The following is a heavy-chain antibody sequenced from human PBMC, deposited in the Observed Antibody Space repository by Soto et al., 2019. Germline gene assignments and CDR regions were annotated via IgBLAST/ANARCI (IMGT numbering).Heavy chain of an antibody. CDR2: IYYNVNP. CDR1: GDSISSNY. J-gene: IGHJ4*02. Sequence: PSETLSLTCTVSGDSISSNYWSWIRQPPGKGLEWIGYIYYNVNPTYNPSLKSRVTISVDTSKNQFSLKLSSVTAADTAVYYCARHETLNGDYDYWGQGTLVTVSS. D-gene: IGHD4-17*01. CDR3: ARHETLNGDYDY. V-gene: IGHV4-59*08.